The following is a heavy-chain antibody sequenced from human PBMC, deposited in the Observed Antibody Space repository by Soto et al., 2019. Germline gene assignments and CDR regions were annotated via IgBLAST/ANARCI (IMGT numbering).Heavy chain of an antibody. Sequence: SVKVSCKASGGTFSSYAISWVRQAPGQGLEWMGGIIPIFGTANYAQKFQGRVTITADESTSTAYMELSSLRSEDTAVYYCARSHPFYDFWSGYYSLNYYYYYGMDVWGQGTTVTVSS. CDR1: GGTFSSYA. V-gene: IGHV1-69*13. CDR2: IIPIFGTA. D-gene: IGHD3-3*01. J-gene: IGHJ6*02. CDR3: ARSHPFYDFWSGYYSLNYYYYYGMDV.